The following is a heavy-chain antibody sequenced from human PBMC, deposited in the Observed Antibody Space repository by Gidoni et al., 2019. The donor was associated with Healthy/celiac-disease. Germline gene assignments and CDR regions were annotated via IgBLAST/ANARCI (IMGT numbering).Heavy chain of an antibody. CDR2: IKSKTDGGTT. CDR1: GFPFSNAW. Sequence: EVQLVESGGGLVKPGGSLRLSCAASGFPFSNAWMSWVRQAPGKGLEWFGRIKSKTDGGTTDYAAPVKGRFTISRDDSKNTLYLQMNSLKTEDTAVYYCGVWGIAVAGSAFDIWGQGTMVTVSS. J-gene: IGHJ3*02. V-gene: IGHV3-15*01. CDR3: GVWGIAVAGSAFDI. D-gene: IGHD6-19*01.